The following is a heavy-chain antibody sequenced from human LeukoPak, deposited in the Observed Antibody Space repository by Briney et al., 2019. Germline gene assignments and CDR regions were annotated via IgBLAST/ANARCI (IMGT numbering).Heavy chain of an antibody. Sequence: SETLSLICAVYGGSFSGYYWSWIRQPPGKGLERIGEINHSGSTNYNPSLKSRVTISVDTSKNQFSLKLSSVTAADTAVYYCARASYCGGDCYSHFDYWGQGTLVTVSS. J-gene: IGHJ4*02. D-gene: IGHD2-21*02. CDR1: GGSFSGYY. V-gene: IGHV4-34*01. CDR2: INHSGST. CDR3: ARASYCGGDCYSHFDY.